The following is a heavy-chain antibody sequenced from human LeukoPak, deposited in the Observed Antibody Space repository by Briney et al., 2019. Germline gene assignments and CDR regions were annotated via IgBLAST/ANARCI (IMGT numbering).Heavy chain of an antibody. D-gene: IGHD1-1*01. V-gene: IGHV4-59*01. CDR2: IHYSGST. CDR1: GGSISSYY. CDR3: ARGSTTYDY. J-gene: IGHJ4*02. Sequence: SETLSLTCTVSGGSISSYYWSWIRQPPGKGLEWIGYIHYSGSTNYNPSLKSRVPIAVDMSKNQFSLKLNSVTAADTAVYYCARGSTTYDYWGQGTLVTVSS.